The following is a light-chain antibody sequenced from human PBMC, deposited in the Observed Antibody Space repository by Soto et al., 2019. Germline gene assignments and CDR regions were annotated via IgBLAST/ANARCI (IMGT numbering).Light chain of an antibody. CDR2: GAS. V-gene: IGKV3-15*01. CDR3: QQYNKWPPLT. CDR1: HSISSN. J-gene: IGKJ4*01. Sequence: EIVMTQSPATLSVSPGERATLSCSASHSISSNLAWYQQKPGQAPRLLIYGASTRATGIPARFSGSGSGTEFTLTISSLQTEDFAVYYCQQYNKWPPLTFGGGTKVDIK.